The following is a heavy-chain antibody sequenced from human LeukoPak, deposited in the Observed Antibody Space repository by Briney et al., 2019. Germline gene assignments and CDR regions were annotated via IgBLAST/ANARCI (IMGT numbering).Heavy chain of an antibody. D-gene: IGHD3-22*01. CDR2: FDPEDGET. CDR3: ATGSPVVITKVYYYYMDV. Sequence: ASVKVSCKVSGYTLTELSMHCVRQAPGKGLEWMGGFDPEDGETIYAQKFQGRVTMTEDTSTDTAYMELSSLRSEDTAVYYCATGSPVVITKVYYYYMDVWGKGTTVTVSS. J-gene: IGHJ6*03. V-gene: IGHV1-24*01. CDR1: GYTLTELS.